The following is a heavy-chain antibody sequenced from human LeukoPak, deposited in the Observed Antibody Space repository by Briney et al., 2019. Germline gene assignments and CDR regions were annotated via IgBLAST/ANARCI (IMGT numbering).Heavy chain of an antibody. CDR2: ISSSGSTI. D-gene: IGHD6-13*01. CDR3: ARVSAAAGTFDY. V-gene: IGHV3-48*03. J-gene: IGHJ4*02. Sequence: GGSLRLSCAASGFTFSSYEMNWVRQAPGKGPEWVLYISSSGSTIYYADSVKGRFTISRDNAKNSLYLQMNSLRAEDTAVYYCARVSAAAGTFDYWGQGTLVTVSS. CDR1: GFTFSSYE.